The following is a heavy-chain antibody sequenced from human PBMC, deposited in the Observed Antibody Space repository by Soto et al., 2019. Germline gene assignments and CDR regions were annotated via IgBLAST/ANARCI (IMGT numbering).Heavy chain of an antibody. J-gene: IGHJ4*02. V-gene: IGHV3-23*01. CDR1: GFTFSNYA. D-gene: IGHD2-15*01. CDR3: AKGSGFCSGGSCYAPTDY. Sequence: EVQLLESGGDLVQPGGSLRLSCAASGFTFSNYAMSWVRQAPGEGLEWVSAISTSVGNTYYADSVKGRFTIYRDNSKHTLYLVMNSLRAEDTAIYYCAKGSGFCSGGSCYAPTDYWGQGPLVTVSS. CDR2: ISTSVGNT.